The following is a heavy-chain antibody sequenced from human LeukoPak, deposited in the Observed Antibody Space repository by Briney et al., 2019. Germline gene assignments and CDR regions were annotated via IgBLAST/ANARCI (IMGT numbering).Heavy chain of an antibody. CDR1: GYTFTGYY. CDR2: IIPILGIA. V-gene: IGHV1-69*02. J-gene: IGHJ4*02. CDR3: ASSSDCSSTSCRDY. Sequence: ASVKVSCKASGYTFTGYYMHWVRQAPGQGLEWMGRIIPILGIANYAQKFQGRVTITADKSTSTAYMELSSLRSEDTAVYYCASSSDCSSTSCRDYWGQGTLVTVSS. D-gene: IGHD2-2*01.